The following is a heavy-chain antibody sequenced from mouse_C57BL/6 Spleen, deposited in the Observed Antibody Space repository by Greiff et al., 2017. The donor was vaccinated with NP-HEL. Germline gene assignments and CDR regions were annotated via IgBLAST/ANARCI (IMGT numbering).Heavy chain of an antibody. J-gene: IGHJ4*01. CDR2: INPNNGGP. Sequence: VQLQQSGPELVKPGASVKIPCKASGYTFTDYNMDWVKQSHGKSLEWIGDINPNNGGPIYNQKFKGKATLTVDKSSSTAYMEIRRLTSEDTDVYYCAISATCYSLDYWGQGTSVTVSS. D-gene: IGHD6-2*01. CDR1: GYTFTDYN. V-gene: IGHV1-18*01. CDR3: AISATCYSLDY.